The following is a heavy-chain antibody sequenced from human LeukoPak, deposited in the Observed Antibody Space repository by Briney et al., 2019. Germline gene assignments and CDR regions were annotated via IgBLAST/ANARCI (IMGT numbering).Heavy chain of an antibody. CDR1: GGSISSSSYY. Sequence: SETLSLTCTVSGGSISSSSYYWGWIRQPPGKGLEWIGSIYYSGSTYYNPSLKSRVTISVDTSKNQFSLKLSSVTAADTAVYYCARLYYDFWSGSNWFDPWGQGTLVTVSS. D-gene: IGHD3-3*01. V-gene: IGHV4-39*01. J-gene: IGHJ5*02. CDR2: IYYSGST. CDR3: ARLYYDFWSGSNWFDP.